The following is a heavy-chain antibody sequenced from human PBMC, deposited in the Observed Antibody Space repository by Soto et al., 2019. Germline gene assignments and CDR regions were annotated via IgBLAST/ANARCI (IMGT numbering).Heavy chain of an antibody. CDR1: GFSFSDGAVG. V-gene: IGHV2-5*02. CDR3: ARGRRRESCWGGDCYYFDV. J-gene: IGHJ4*02. CDR2: YYWDEDE. Sequence: QITLKESGPTLVKPTQTLKLTCTFSGFSFSDGAVGVGWFRQSPGKAPEWLAIYYWDEDEWNRPSLRTRLSISYEAARSQVVLSMVDMDPQDTGTYFCARGRRRESCWGGDCYYFDVWGQGLQVAAS. D-gene: IGHD2-21*01.